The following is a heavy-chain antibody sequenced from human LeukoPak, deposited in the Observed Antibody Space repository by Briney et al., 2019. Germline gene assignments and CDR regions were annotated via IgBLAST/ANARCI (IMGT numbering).Heavy chain of an antibody. D-gene: IGHD3-22*01. V-gene: IGHV3-15*01. CDR3: TTEEYYDSSGYYYPSDYYYMDV. CDR2: IKSKTDGGTT. CDR1: GFIFSNVW. J-gene: IGHJ6*03. Sequence: GGSLRLSCVVSGFIFSNVWMSWVRQAPGKGLEWVGRIKSKTDGGTTDYAAPVKGRFSISRDDSKNTLYLQMNSLKTEDTAVYYCTTEEYYDSSGYYYPSDYYYMDVWGKGTTVTVSS.